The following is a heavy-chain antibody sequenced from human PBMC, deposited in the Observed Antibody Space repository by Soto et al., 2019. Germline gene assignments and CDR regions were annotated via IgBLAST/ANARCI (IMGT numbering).Heavy chain of an antibody. CDR1: GGSISSGGYS. Sequence: PSETLSLTCAVSGGSISSGGYSWSWIRQPPGKGLEWIGYIYHSGSTYYNPSLKSRVTISVDRSKNQFSLKLSSVTAADTAVYYCASGDFWSGYSPVFPALFDYWGQGTLVTVSS. D-gene: IGHD3-3*01. CDR3: ASGDFWSGYSPVFPALFDY. J-gene: IGHJ4*02. CDR2: IYHSGST. V-gene: IGHV4-30-2*01.